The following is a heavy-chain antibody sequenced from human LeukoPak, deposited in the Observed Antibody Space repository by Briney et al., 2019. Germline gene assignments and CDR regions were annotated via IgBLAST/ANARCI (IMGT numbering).Heavy chain of an antibody. V-gene: IGHV3-7*01. CDR2: TNRDGSNK. CDR3: ARDVGRGWFDY. CDR1: GFTVSYFW. D-gene: IGHD6-19*01. Sequence: AGGSLRLYCSASGFTVSYFWMTWVRQAQGLGVEWVSNTNRDGSNKSSVDSVDSVKGRFTISRDNAKNSVYLHMNSLRAEDTAVYYCARDVGRGWFDYWGQGSLVTVSS. J-gene: IGHJ4*02.